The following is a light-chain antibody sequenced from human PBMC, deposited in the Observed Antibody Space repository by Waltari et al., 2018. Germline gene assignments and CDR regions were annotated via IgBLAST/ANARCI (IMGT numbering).Light chain of an antibody. CDR3: QQSYSFTRT. CDR1: QHIYNY. J-gene: IGKJ1*01. CDR2: AAS. Sequence: DIQMTQSPSSLSASVGDRVTITCQASQHIYNYLNWYQQKPGKAPKLLIYAASNLQTGVPSRFSGGGSGTDFTFVISNLQPEDIATYYCQQSYSFTRTFGQGTKVEIK. V-gene: IGKV1-33*01.